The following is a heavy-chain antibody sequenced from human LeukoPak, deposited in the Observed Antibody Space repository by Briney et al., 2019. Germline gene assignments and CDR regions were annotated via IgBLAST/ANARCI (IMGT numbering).Heavy chain of an antibody. V-gene: IGHV4-30-4*01. CDR3: ARVSLWDIVATEEDY. Sequence: SETLSLTCTVSGGSISTGDYYWSWIRQPPGKGLEWIGYIYYTGSTYYNPSLKSRVTISVDKSKNQFSLKLSSVTAADTAVYYCARVSLWDIVATEEDYWGQGTLVTVSS. J-gene: IGHJ4*02. CDR2: IYYTGST. CDR1: GGSISTGDYY. D-gene: IGHD5-12*01.